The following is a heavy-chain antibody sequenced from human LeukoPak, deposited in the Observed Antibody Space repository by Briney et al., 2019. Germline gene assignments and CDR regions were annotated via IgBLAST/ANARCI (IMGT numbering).Heavy chain of an antibody. Sequence: ASVKVSCKASGYTFTSYGISWVRQAPGQGLEWMGWISAYNGNTNYAQKLQGRVTMTTDTSTSTAYTELRSLRSDDTAVYYCARVLYSSSSGFDYWGQGTLVTVSS. CDR1: GYTFTSYG. J-gene: IGHJ4*02. CDR2: ISAYNGNT. CDR3: ARVLYSSSSGFDY. D-gene: IGHD6-6*01. V-gene: IGHV1-18*01.